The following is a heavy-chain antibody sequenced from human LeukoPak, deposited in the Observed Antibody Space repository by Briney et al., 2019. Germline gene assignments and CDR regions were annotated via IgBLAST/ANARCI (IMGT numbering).Heavy chain of an antibody. V-gene: IGHV3-21*04. J-gene: IGHJ4*02. Sequence: GGSLRLSCAASGFTFSSYSMNWVRQAPGKGLEWVSSISSSSSYIYYADSVKGRFTISRDSSKNTLYLQMNSLRAEDTAVYYCAKVVVSGWYYFDYWGQGTLVTVSS. CDR3: AKVVVSGWYYFDY. D-gene: IGHD6-19*01. CDR2: ISSSSSYI. CDR1: GFTFSSYS.